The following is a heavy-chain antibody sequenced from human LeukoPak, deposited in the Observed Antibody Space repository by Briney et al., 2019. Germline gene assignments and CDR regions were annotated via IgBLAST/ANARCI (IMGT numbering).Heavy chain of an antibody. J-gene: IGHJ6*02. V-gene: IGHV3-9*01. CDR3: AKDSIAAAGLRRAYYYYGMDV. Sequence: GRSLRLSCAASGFTFDGYAMHWVRQAPGKGLEWVSGICWNSGSIGYADSVKGRFTISRDNAKNSLYLQMNSLRAEDTALYYCAKDSIAAAGLRRAYYYYGMDVWGQGTTVTVSS. CDR1: GFTFDGYA. CDR2: ICWNSGSI. D-gene: IGHD6-13*01.